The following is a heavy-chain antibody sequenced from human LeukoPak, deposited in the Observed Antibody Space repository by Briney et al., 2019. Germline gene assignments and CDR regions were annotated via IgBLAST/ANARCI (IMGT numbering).Heavy chain of an antibody. V-gene: IGHV4-34*01. D-gene: IGHD6-19*01. CDR2: VNHSGST. Sequence: SETLSLTCAVYGESSSDYYWSWIRQPPGKGLEWIGEVNHSGSTNYNPSPKSRVTISVDTSKNQFSLKLSSVTAADTAVYYCARASSGWYSGGNWFDPWGQGTLVTVSS. J-gene: IGHJ5*02. CDR3: ARASSGWYSGGNWFDP. CDR1: GESSSDYY.